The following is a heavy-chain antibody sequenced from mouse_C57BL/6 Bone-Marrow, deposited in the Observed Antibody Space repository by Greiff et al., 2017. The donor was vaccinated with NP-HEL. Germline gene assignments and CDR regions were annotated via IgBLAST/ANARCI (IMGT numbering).Heavy chain of an antibody. J-gene: IGHJ1*03. CDR3: ARRGHSNYWYFDV. V-gene: IGHV1-81*01. CDR2: IYPRSGNT. Sequence: VQLQQSGAELARPGASVKLSCKASGYTFTSYGISWVKQRTGQGLEWIGEIYPRSGNTYYNEKFKGKATLTADKSSSTAYMELRSLTSEDSAVYFCARRGHSNYWYFDVWGTGTTVTVSS. D-gene: IGHD2-5*01. CDR1: GYTFTSYG.